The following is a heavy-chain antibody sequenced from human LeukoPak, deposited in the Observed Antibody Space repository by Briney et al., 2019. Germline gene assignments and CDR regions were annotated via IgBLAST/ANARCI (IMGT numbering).Heavy chain of an antibody. Sequence: GGSLRLSCAASGFTFSSYSMNWVRQAPGKGLEWVSSISSSSSYIYYADSVKGRFTISRDNAKNSLYLQMNSLRTEDTAVYYCARQMRQYFDYWGQGTLVTVSS. CDR1: GFTFSSYS. J-gene: IGHJ4*02. D-gene: IGHD5-24*01. CDR3: ARQMRQYFDY. V-gene: IGHV3-21*01. CDR2: ISSSSSYI.